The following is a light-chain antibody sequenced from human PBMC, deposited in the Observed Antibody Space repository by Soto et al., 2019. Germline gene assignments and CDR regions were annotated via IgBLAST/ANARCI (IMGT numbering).Light chain of an antibody. V-gene: IGLV1-40*01. J-gene: IGLJ1*01. CDR2: ANS. CDR3: QSYDSSLSGFYV. Sequence: QSALTQPPSVSAAPGQRVTISCTGSSSNIGAGYDVHWYQQLPGGAPRLLIYANSNRPSGVPDRFSGSRSGTSASLAITGLQAEDEADYSCQSYDSSLSGFYVFGTGTKVTVL. CDR1: SSNIGAGYD.